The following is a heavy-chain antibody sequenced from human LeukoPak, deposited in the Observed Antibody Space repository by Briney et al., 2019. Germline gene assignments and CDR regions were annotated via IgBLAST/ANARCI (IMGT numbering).Heavy chain of an antibody. CDR3: ARDQEEVPAATNRFDP. Sequence: ASVKVSCKASGYTFTSYYMHWVRQAPGQGLEWMGIINPSGGSTSYAQKFQGRVTMTRDTSMSTVYMELSSLRSEDTAVYYCARDQEEVPAATNRFDPWGQGTLVTVSS. CDR2: INPSGGST. V-gene: IGHV1-46*01. J-gene: IGHJ5*02. CDR1: GYTFTSYY. D-gene: IGHD2-2*01.